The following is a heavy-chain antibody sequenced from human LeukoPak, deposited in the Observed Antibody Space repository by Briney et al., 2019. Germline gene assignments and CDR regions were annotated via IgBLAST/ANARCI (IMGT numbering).Heavy chain of an antibody. CDR2: IRYDGGQT. CDR1: GFAFSNCW. Sequence: GGSLRLSCAASGFAFSNCWMSWVRQAPGKGLEWVANIRYDGGQTDLADPFKARFIVSRDNAKNSLHLQMNSLRVEDTAVYYCATYSGPDKWDASDMWGQGTLVTVSS. CDR3: ATYSGPDKWDASDM. V-gene: IGHV3-7*01. D-gene: IGHD1-26*01. J-gene: IGHJ3*02.